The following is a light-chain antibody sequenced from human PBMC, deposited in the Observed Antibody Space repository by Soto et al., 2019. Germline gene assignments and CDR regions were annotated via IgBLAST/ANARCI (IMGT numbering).Light chain of an antibody. V-gene: IGLV1-40*01. Sequence: QSVLTQPPSVSGAPRQRVTISCTGSSSNIGAGHDVHWYQQLPGTAPKLLIYGNGNRPSGVPDRFSGSKSGTSASLAITGLQADDEADYYCQSYDSSLSGSEVFGTGTKLTVL. CDR3: QSYDSSLSGSEV. J-gene: IGLJ1*01. CDR2: GNG. CDR1: SSNIGAGHD.